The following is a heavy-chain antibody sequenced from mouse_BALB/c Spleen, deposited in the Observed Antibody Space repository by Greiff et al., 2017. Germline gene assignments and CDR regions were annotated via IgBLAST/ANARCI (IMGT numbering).Heavy chain of an antibody. V-gene: IGHV5-6-4*01. CDR1: GFTFSSFG. J-gene: IGHJ3*01. CDR3: TRDPY. CDR2: ISSGGSYT. Sequence: EVQVVESGGGLVQPGGSRKLSCAASGFTFSSFGMHWVRQAPEKGLEWVAYISSGGSYTYYPDSVKGRFTISRDNAKNTLYLQMSSLKSEDTAMYYCTRDPYWGQGTLVTVSA.